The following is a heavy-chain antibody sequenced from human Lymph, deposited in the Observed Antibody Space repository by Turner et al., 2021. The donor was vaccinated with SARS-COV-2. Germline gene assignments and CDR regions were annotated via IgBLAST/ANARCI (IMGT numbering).Heavy chain of an antibody. CDR3: ARGPPDYPYYFDY. V-gene: IGHV3-21*01. CDR1: GFTFSSYS. J-gene: IGHJ4*02. D-gene: IGHD4-17*01. CDR2: ITFTSSYI. Sequence: EVQLVESGGGLVKSGGSLRLYCAASGFTFSSYSMNWVRQAPGKGLEWVSSITFTSSYIYYADSVKGRFTISRDNAKNSLYLQMNSLRAEDTAVYYCARGPPDYPYYFDYWGQGTLVTVSS.